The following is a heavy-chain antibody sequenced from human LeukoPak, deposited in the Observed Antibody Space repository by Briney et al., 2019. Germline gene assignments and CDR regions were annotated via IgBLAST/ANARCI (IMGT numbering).Heavy chain of an antibody. CDR3: ARVVGSSGYYYIDAFDI. Sequence: PGGSLRLSCAASGFTFSSYSMNWVRQAPGKGLEWVSYISSSSTIYYADSVKGRFTISRDNAKNSLYLQMNSLRAEDTAVYYCARVVGSSGYYYIDAFDIWGQGTMVTVSS. CDR1: GFTFSSYS. J-gene: IGHJ3*02. D-gene: IGHD3-22*01. CDR2: ISSSSTI. V-gene: IGHV3-48*04.